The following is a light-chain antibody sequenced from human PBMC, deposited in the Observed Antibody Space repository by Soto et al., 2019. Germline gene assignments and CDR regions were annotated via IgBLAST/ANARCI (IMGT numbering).Light chain of an antibody. J-gene: IGLJ1*01. CDR2: EGS. CDR1: SSDVGHFNL. V-gene: IGLV2-23*01. Sequence: QSALTQPASVSGSPGQSITISCTGRSSDVGHFNLVSWYQHYPGKAPKLMIYEGSKRPSGVSNRFSGSKSVNTASLTISGLQAEDEADYYCSSYAGDGTTVFGTGTKLTVL. CDR3: SSYAGDGTTV.